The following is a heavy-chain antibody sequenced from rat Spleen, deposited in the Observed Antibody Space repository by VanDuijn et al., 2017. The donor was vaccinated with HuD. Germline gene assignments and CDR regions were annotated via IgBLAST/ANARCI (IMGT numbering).Heavy chain of an antibody. CDR2: ITNSGGIT. V-gene: IGHV5-31*01. CDR1: GFIFNNYW. CDR3: ANNWELYS. D-gene: IGHD5-1*01. J-gene: IGHJ2*01. Sequence: EVQLVESGGGLVQPGRSLKLSCVASGFIFNNYWMAWIRQAPGKGLEWIASITNSGGITYYPDSVKGRFTISRDDAISTLYLQMNSLRFEDTATYYCANNWELYSWGQGVMVTVSS.